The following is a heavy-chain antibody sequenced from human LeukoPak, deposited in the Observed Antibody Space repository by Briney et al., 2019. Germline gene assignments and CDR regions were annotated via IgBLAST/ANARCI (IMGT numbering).Heavy chain of an antibody. V-gene: IGHV4-59*01. CDR2: ISYSGST. CDR3: ARDNYLFDY. Sequence: SETVFLTCTVSGGSITNYCWSWIRQPPGKGLEWIGDISYSGSTNYNPSLKSRVTVSLDMSKNQFSLNLSSVTAADTAVYYCARDNYLFDYWGRGTLVTVSS. CDR1: GGSITNYC. J-gene: IGHJ4*02. D-gene: IGHD4-11*01.